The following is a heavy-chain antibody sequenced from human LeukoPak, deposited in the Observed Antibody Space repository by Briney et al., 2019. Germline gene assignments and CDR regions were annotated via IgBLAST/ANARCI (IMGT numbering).Heavy chain of an antibody. CDR3: ARSGGLQKFDY. V-gene: IGHV3-30-3*01. CDR2: ISYDGNTI. D-gene: IGHD4-11*01. Sequence: GGSLRLSCAASGFTFSSYAMSWARQAPGKGLQWVAVISYDGNTIHYADSVKGRFTISRDTSKNTLYLQMNSLRTEDTAVYYCARSGGLQKFDYWGQGTLVTVSS. J-gene: IGHJ4*02. CDR1: GFTFSSYA.